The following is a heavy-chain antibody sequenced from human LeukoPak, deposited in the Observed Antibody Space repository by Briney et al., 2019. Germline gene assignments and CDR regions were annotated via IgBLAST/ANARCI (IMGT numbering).Heavy chain of an antibody. J-gene: IGHJ1*01. Sequence: ASVKVSCKASGYTFTGYYIHWVRQAPGQGLEWMGWINPNSGGTNYAQKFQGRVTMTRDTSISTAYMELSRLRSDDTAVYYCARGLIAAAGSRYFQHWGQGTLVTVSS. CDR3: ARGLIAAAGSRYFQH. CDR2: INPNSGGT. CDR1: GYTFTGYY. D-gene: IGHD6-13*01. V-gene: IGHV1-2*02.